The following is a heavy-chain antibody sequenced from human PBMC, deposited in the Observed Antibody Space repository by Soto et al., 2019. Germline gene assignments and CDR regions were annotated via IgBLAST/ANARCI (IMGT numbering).Heavy chain of an antibody. CDR2: ISYDGSNK. CDR1: GFTFSSYA. CDR3: ARDVEQQNYYYGMDV. J-gene: IGHJ6*02. V-gene: IGHV3-30-3*01. D-gene: IGHD6-13*01. Sequence: QVQLVDSGGGVVQPGRSLRLSCAASGFTFSSYAMHWVRQAPGKELEWVEVISYDGSNKYYADSVKGRFSISIDNSKNTLYLQMNSLRAEDTAVYYCARDVEQQNYYYGMDVWGQGTTVTVSS.